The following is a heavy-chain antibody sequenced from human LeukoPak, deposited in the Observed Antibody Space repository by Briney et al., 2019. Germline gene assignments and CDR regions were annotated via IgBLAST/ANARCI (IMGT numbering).Heavy chain of an antibody. Sequence: SQTLSLTCAISGDSVSSNSAAWNWIRQSPSRGLEWLGRTYYKSKWYNDYAVSVKSRITINPDTSKNQSSLQLNSVTPEDTAVYYCVRDSVSMVRGVIINYYGMDVWGQGTTVTVSS. V-gene: IGHV6-1*01. J-gene: IGHJ6*02. CDR2: TYYKSKWYN. D-gene: IGHD3-10*01. CDR3: VRDSVSMVRGVIINYYGMDV. CDR1: GDSVSSNSAA.